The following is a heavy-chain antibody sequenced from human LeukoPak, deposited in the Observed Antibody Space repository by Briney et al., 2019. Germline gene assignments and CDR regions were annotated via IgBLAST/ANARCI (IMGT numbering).Heavy chain of an antibody. CDR1: GGTFSSYA. V-gene: IGHV1-69*04. D-gene: IGHD3-22*01. J-gene: IGHJ4*02. CDR3: ARDLYRADYYDSSGYYPY. CDR2: IIPILGIA. Sequence: ASVKASCKASGGTFSSYAISWVRQAPGQGLEWMGRIIPILGIANYAQKFQGRVTITADKSTSTAYMELSSLRSEDTAVYYCARDLYRADYYDSSGYYPYWGQGTLVTVSS.